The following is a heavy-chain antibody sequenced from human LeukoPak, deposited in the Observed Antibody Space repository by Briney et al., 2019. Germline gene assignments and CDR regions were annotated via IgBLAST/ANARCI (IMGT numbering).Heavy chain of an antibody. CDR2: MNPNSGNT. Sequence: ASVKVSCKASGYTFTSYDINWVRQAPGQGLEWMGWMNPNSGNTGYAQKFQGRVTMTRNTPISTAYMELSSLRSEDTAVYYCARATERVLLWFGKKYYFDYWGQGTLVTVSS. J-gene: IGHJ4*02. V-gene: IGHV1-8*01. D-gene: IGHD3-10*01. CDR1: GYTFTSYD. CDR3: ARATERVLLWFGKKYYFDY.